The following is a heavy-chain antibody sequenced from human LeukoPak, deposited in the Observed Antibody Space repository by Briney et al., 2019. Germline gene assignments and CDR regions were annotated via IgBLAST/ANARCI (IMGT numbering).Heavy chain of an antibody. CDR2: IYHSGST. J-gene: IGHJ5*02. V-gene: IGHV4-30-2*01. CDR1: GGSFSSGSYY. CDR3: AREVSNWFDP. D-gene: IGHD2/OR15-2a*01. Sequence: SETLSLTCTVSGGSFSSGSYYWSWIRQPPGKGLEWIGYIYHSGSTYYNPSLKSRVTISVDRSKNQFSLKLSSVTAADTAVYYCAREVSNWFDPWGQGTLVTVSS.